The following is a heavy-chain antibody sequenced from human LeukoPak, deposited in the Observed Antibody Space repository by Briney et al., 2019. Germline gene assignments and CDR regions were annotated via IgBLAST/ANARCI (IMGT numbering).Heavy chain of an antibody. CDR1: GYTFTSYG. Sequence: ASVKVSCKASGYTFTSYGISWVRQAPGQGLEWMGWISAYNGNTNYAQKLQGKVTMTTDTSTSTAYMELRSLRSDDTAVYYCARDGMGATTTAFDIWGQGTMVTVSS. V-gene: IGHV1-18*01. D-gene: IGHD1-26*01. CDR2: ISAYNGNT. J-gene: IGHJ3*02. CDR3: ARDGMGATTTAFDI.